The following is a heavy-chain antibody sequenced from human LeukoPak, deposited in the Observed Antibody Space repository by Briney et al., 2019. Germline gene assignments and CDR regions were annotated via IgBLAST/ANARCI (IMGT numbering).Heavy chain of an antibody. CDR3: ARDRVTTQYYYYYYGMDV. V-gene: IGHV3-66*01. CDR2: IYSGGST. J-gene: IGHJ6*02. D-gene: IGHD4-17*01. CDR1: GFTVSSNY. Sequence: GGSLRLSCAASGFTVSSNYMSWVRQAPGKGLERVSVIYSGGSTYYADSVKGRFTISRDNSKNTLYLQMNSLRAEDTAVYYCARDRVTTQYYYYYYGMDVWGQGTTVTVSS.